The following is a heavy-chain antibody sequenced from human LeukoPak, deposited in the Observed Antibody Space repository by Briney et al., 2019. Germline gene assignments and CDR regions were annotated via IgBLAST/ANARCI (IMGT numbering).Heavy chain of an antibody. Sequence: GGSLRLSCVGSGFTFSSYYMYWVRQAPGKGPVWVSRIKNAGDDPIYADSVKGRFTISRDNAKNTVYLQMNSLRAEDTAVYYCARGGYGHNMDVWGEGTTVTVSS. V-gene: IGHV3-74*01. CDR3: ARGGYGHNMDV. D-gene: IGHD3-10*01. CDR2: IKNAGDDP. CDR1: GFTFSSYY. J-gene: IGHJ6*03.